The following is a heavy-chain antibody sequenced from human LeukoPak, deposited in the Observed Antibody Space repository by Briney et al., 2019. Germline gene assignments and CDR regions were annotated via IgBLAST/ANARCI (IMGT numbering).Heavy chain of an antibody. J-gene: IGHJ5*02. Sequence: SETLSLTCTVSGGSISSYYWSWIRQPAGKGLEWIGRIYTSGSTNYNPSLKSRVTMSVDTSKNQFSLKLSSVTAADTAVYYCARDKTYYDILTGYYNGLDWLDPWGQGTLVTVSS. V-gene: IGHV4-4*07. CDR2: IYTSGST. CDR3: ARDKTYYDILTGYYNGLDWLDP. D-gene: IGHD3-9*01. CDR1: GGSISSYY.